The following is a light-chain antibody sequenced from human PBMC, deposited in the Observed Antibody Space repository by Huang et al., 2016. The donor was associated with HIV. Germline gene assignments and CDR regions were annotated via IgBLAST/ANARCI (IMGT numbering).Light chain of an antibody. CDR3: QQSHSASAWT. CDR1: QSIYRN. CDR2: GAS. J-gene: IGKJ1*01. Sequence: DIQMTQPPSSLSASIGDRVTITCRASQSIYRNLNWYQQKPGKAPKLLIYGASNLQSGVPSRFSGSGSGTDFTLTISSLQPEDFATYYCQQSHSASAWTFGPGTKVEIK. V-gene: IGKV1-39*01.